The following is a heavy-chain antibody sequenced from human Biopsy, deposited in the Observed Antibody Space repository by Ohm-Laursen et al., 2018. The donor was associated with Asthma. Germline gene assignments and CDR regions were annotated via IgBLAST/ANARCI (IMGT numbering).Heavy chain of an antibody. Sequence: SLRLSCTASGVTFRNYGMHWVRQAQGKGLEWVALISFDGSTKYFADSVKGRFTISRDNSKNTLYLQMNSLRAEDTAVYYCARAISSSWWAVEYWGQGTLVTVSS. CDR2: ISFDGSTK. V-gene: IGHV3-30*03. D-gene: IGHD6-6*01. J-gene: IGHJ4*02. CDR1: GVTFRNYG. CDR3: ARAISSSWWAVEY.